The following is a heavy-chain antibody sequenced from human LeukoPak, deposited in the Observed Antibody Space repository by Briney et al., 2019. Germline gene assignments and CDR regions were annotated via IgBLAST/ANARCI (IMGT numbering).Heavy chain of an antibody. V-gene: IGHV3-53*01. CDR3: ARGWGVFDC. J-gene: IGHJ4*02. D-gene: IGHD3-10*01. Sequence: GRSLRLSCAASGFTVSSHYMGWVRQAPGKGLEWVSVIYSGGSTFYADSVKGRFTISRDNSKNTLYLQMNSLRVEDTAIYYCARGWGVFDCWGQGTLVTVSS. CDR2: IYSGGST. CDR1: GFTVSSHY.